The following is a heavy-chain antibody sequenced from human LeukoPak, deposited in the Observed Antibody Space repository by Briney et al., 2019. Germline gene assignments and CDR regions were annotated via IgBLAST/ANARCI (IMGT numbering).Heavy chain of an antibody. J-gene: IGHJ5*02. CDR1: GFTFSDYY. Sequence: PGGSLRLSCAASGFTFSDYYMSWIRQAPGKGLEWVSYISSSGSTIYYADSVKGRFTISRDNAKNSLYLQMNSLRAEDTAVYYCARDGRYDFWPSAWLDPWGQGTLVTVSS. V-gene: IGHV3-11*04. CDR3: ARDGRYDFWPSAWLDP. D-gene: IGHD3-3*01. CDR2: ISSSGSTI.